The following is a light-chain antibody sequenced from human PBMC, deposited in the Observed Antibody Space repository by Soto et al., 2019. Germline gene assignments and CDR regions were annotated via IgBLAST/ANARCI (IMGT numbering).Light chain of an antibody. CDR2: EVS. Sequence: QSALTQPPSVSGSPGQSVNISCTGTSSDVGSYNRVSWFQQPPGTAPKLLIYEVSNRPSGVPDRISGSKSGNTASLTISGLQAEDEADYYCSSYTSSSTYVFGTGTKVTVL. V-gene: IGLV2-18*02. CDR1: SSDVGSYNR. J-gene: IGLJ1*01. CDR3: SSYTSSSTYV.